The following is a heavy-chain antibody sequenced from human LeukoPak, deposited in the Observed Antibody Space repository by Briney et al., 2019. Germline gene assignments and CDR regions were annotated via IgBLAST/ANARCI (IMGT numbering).Heavy chain of an antibody. Sequence: PSETLSLTCTVSGGSINSYYWGSIRQPAGKGLEWIGRIYTTGSTNYNPSLKSRVTISVDTSKNQFSLKLTSVTAADTAMYYCARAGYTISYYSLDYWGQGTLVTVSS. J-gene: IGHJ4*02. D-gene: IGHD1-26*01. CDR3: ARAGYTISYYSLDY. CDR2: IYTTGST. V-gene: IGHV4-4*07. CDR1: GGSINSYY.